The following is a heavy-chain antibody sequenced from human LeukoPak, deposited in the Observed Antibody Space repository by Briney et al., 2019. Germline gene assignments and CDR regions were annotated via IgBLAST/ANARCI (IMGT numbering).Heavy chain of an antibody. Sequence: GGSLRLSCAASGFTFSNAWMSWVRQAPGKGLEWVGRIKSKTDGGTTDYAAPVKGRFTISRDDSKNTLYLQMNSLKTEDTAVYYCTTDRAGTGGGYDHSFLWGQGTLVTVSS. CDR3: TTDRAGTGGGYDHSFL. D-gene: IGHD5-12*01. CDR1: GFTFSNAW. V-gene: IGHV3-15*01. CDR2: IKSKTDGGTT. J-gene: IGHJ4*02.